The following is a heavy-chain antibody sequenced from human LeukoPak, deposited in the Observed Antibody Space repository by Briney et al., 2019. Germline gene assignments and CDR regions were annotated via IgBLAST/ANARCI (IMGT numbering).Heavy chain of an antibody. Sequence: GGSLRRSCAASGFTFNRYWMHWVRQAPGKGLVWVSRINGDGSTTSYADSVKGGFTISRDNAKNTLYLQMNSLRAEDTAVYYCATGNYYDRRGYYTFGHWGQGTLVPVSS. J-gene: IGHJ1*01. CDR3: ATGNYYDRRGYYTFGH. CDR2: INGDGSTT. D-gene: IGHD3-22*01. CDR1: GFTFNRYW. V-gene: IGHV3-74*01.